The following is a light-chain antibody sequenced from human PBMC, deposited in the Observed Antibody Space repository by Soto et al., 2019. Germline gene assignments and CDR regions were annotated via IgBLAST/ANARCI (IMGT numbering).Light chain of an antibody. Sequence: QSALTQPPSASGSPGQSVTISCTGSSSDVGGYNYVSWYQHHPGKAPRLMIYEVNKRPSGVPDRFSGSQSGNTASLTVSGLQAEDEADYYCSSYVGSNRGVFGGGTKLTVL. CDR3: SSYVGSNRGV. J-gene: IGLJ3*02. CDR2: EVN. CDR1: SSDVGGYNY. V-gene: IGLV2-8*01.